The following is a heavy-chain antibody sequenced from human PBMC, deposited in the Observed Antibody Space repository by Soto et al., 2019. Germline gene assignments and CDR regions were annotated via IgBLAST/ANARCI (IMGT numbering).Heavy chain of an antibody. D-gene: IGHD3-22*01. J-gene: IGHJ3*02. V-gene: IGHV1-24*01. Sequence: EASVKVSCKVSGYTLTELSTHWVRQAPGKGLEWMGGFDPEDGETIYAQKFQGRVTMTEDTSTDTAYMELSSLRSEDTAVYYCATAYPDSSGYYYKAFDIWGQGTMVTVSS. CDR2: FDPEDGET. CDR1: GYTLTELS. CDR3: ATAYPDSSGYYYKAFDI.